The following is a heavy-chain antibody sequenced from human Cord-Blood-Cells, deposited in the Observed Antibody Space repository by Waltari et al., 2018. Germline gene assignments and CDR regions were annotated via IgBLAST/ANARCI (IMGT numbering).Heavy chain of an antibody. CDR2: ISAYNGNT. CDR3: ARVSSHATEGGAALRFNSDY. V-gene: IGHV1-18*04. Sequence: EVKKPGASVKVSCKASGYTFTSYGISWVRQAPGQGLEWMGWISAYNGNTNYAQKLQGRVTMTTDTSTSTAYMELRSLRSDDTAVYYCARVSSHATEGGAALRFNSDYWGQGTLVTVSS. D-gene: IGHD3-3*01. J-gene: IGHJ4*02. CDR1: GYTFTSYG.